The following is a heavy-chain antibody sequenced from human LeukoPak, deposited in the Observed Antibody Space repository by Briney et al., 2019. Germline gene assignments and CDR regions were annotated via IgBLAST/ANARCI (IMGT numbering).Heavy chain of an antibody. J-gene: IGHJ6*02. V-gene: IGHV3-49*04. Sequence: GGSLRLSCVDSGFTFGDDAVTWVRQAPGKGLEWVAFVKSNTYGGTIDYATSVKGRFTISRDDSSGIAYLQMNSLKSEDTGVYYCARDRARLEPKPHYIGMDVWGQGTSVTVSS. CDR2: VKSNTYGGTI. D-gene: IGHD1-1*01. CDR3: ARDRARLEPKPHYIGMDV. CDR1: GFTFGDDA.